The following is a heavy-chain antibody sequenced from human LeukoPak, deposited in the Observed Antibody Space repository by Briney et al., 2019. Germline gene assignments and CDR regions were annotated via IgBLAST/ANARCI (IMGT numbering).Heavy chain of an antibody. CDR1: GFTFSNYA. V-gene: IGHV3-23*01. CDR3: ARLGPYYFDS. CDR2: ISGGGGRT. D-gene: IGHD2-21*01. Sequence: GGSLRLSCAASGFTFSNYAMSWVRQAPGKGLEWVSTISGGGGRTYYADSVKGRFTISRDTSRNTLYLQMNSLRAEDTAVYYCARLGPYYFDSWGQGTLVIVSS. J-gene: IGHJ4*02.